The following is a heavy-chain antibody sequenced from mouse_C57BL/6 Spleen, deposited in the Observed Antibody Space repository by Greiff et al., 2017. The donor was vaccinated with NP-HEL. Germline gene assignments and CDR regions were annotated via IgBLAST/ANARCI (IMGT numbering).Heavy chain of an antibody. V-gene: IGHV1-22*01. CDR1: GYTFTDYN. CDR2: INPNNGGT. J-gene: IGHJ2*01. Sequence: EVQLQQSGPELVKPGASVKMSCKASGYTFTDYNMHWVKQSHGKSLEWIGYINPNNGGTSYNQKFKGKATLTVNKSSSTAYMELRSLTSEDSAVYYCARRNYYGSPSDYWGQGTTLTVSS. CDR3: ARRNYYGSPSDY. D-gene: IGHD1-1*01.